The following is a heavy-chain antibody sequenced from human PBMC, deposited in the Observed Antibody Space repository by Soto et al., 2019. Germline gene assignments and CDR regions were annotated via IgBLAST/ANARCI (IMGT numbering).Heavy chain of an antibody. V-gene: IGHV3-23*01. Sequence: GGSLRLSCAASGFTFSSYAMSWVRQAPGKGLEWVSAISGSGGSTYYADSVKGRFTISRDNSKNTLYLQMNSLRAEDTAVYYCAKVGQKKRYTGYYMDVWGKGTTVTVSS. J-gene: IGHJ6*03. D-gene: IGHD1-1*01. CDR3: AKVGQKKRYTGYYMDV. CDR1: GFTFSSYA. CDR2: ISGSGGST.